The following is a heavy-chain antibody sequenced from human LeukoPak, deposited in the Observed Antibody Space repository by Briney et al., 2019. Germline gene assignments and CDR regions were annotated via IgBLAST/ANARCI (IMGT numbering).Heavy chain of an antibody. CDR2: ISGSGSST. D-gene: IGHD5-18*01. CDR3: AKTCGYSYEGFDY. J-gene: IGHJ4*02. V-gene: IGHV3-23*01. CDR1: GFTFGSYA. Sequence: GGSLRLSCAASGFTFGSYAMNWVRQAPGKGLEWVSGISGSGSSTYYADSVKGRCTISRDNSKNTLYLQMDSLRAEDTAIYYSAKTCGYSYEGFDYWGQGTLVTVSS.